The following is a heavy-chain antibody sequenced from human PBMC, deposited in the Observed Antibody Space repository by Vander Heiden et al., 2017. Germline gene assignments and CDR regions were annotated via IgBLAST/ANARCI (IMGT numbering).Heavy chain of an antibody. CDR2: ISSSSSTI. Sequence: ELQLVEPGGGSVQPGGSLSLSCAAPGFTFSSYSMYAVRQSPGKGLEWVSNISSSSSTIYYADSVKGRFTISRDNDKNSLYLQMNSLRAEDTAVYYCARDWGIAGAFDYWGQGTLVTVSS. J-gene: IGHJ4*02. V-gene: IGHV3-48*01. D-gene: IGHD6-19*01. CDR1: GFTFSSYS. CDR3: ARDWGIAGAFDY.